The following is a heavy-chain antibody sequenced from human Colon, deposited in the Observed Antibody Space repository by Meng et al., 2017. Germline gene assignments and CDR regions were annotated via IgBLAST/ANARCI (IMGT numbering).Heavy chain of an antibody. CDR2: IWNDGSNK. Sequence: GGSLRLSCAASGFTFSSYGMHWVRQAPGKGLEWVAVIWNDGSNKYYADSVKGRFTISRDNSKNTLYLQINSLRAEDTAVYYCARQQRYGSGSYYNHYYYYGMDVWGQGTTVTVSS. J-gene: IGHJ6*02. CDR3: ARQQRYGSGSYYNHYYYYGMDV. CDR1: GFTFSSYG. V-gene: IGHV3-33*01. D-gene: IGHD3-10*01.